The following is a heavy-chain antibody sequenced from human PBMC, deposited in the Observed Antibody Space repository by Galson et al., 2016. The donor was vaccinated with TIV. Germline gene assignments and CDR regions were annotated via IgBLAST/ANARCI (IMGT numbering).Heavy chain of an antibody. D-gene: IGHD1-26*01. Sequence: SLRLSCAASGFSFDEYAMHWVRQAPGKGLEWVSGINWNSASIGYADSVKGRFTMSRDNSKNSLYSEMHSLSPEDTALYYCAKAPGSYYDLIDFWGQGTLVTVSS. CDR3: AKAPGSYYDLIDF. J-gene: IGHJ4*02. CDR2: INWNSASI. CDR1: GFSFDEYA. V-gene: IGHV3-9*01.